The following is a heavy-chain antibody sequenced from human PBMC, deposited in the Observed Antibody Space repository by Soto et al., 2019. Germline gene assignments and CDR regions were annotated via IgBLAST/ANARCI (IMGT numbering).Heavy chain of an antibody. CDR3: ARDPRGYSYGYNWFDP. CDR2: IIPIFGTA. CDR1: GGTFSSYA. Sequence: ASVKVSFKASGGTFSSYAISWVRQAPGQGLEWMGGIIPIFGTANYAQKFRGRVTITADESTSTAYMELSSLRSEDTAVYYCARDPRGYSYGYNWFDPWGQGTLVTVSS. J-gene: IGHJ5*02. D-gene: IGHD5-18*01. V-gene: IGHV1-69*13.